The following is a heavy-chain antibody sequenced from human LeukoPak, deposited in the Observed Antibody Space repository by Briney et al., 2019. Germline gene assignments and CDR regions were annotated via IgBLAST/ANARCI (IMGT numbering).Heavy chain of an antibody. CDR3: ARPRHCSSTSCSGFDY. CDR2: IYYSGST. V-gene: IGHV4-39*01. D-gene: IGHD2-2*01. Sequence: SETLSLTCTVSGGSISSSSYYWGWIRQPPGKGLEWIGSIYYSGSTYYNPSLKSRVTISVDTSKNQFSLKLSSVTAADTAVYYCARPRHCSSTSCSGFDYWGQGTLVTVSS. J-gene: IGHJ4*02. CDR1: GGSISSSSYY.